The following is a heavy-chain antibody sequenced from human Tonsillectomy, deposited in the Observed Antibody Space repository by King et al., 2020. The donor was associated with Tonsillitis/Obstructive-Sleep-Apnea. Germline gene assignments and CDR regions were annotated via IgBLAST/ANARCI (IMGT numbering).Heavy chain of an antibody. CDR2: IYPGDSDI. D-gene: IGHD4-17*01. CDR3: ARLXSAGXYXXDVXSXXXXXV. V-gene: IGHV5-51*01. Sequence: VQLVQSGAEVKKPGASLKISCKGSGYSFTTYWIGWVRQMPGKGLEWMGIIYPGDSDIRYSPSFQGQVTISADKSISTAYLQWSSLQASDPAMSFCARLXSAGXYXXDVXSXXXXXVWXKGTTVTVSS. J-gene: IGHJ6*03. CDR1: GYSFTTYW.